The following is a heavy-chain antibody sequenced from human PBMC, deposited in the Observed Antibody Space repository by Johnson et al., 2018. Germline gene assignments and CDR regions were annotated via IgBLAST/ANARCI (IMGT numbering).Heavy chain of an antibody. CDR3: VHPEQGSERRAEYFQH. V-gene: IGHV3-30*03. Sequence: VQLLESGGGVVQPGRSLRLSCAASGFTFSSYGMHWVRQAPGKGLEWVAGISYDGNNKYYADYGQGRFTISRDNSKNSLYLQMNSLRGEDTAVYYCVHPEQGSERRAEYFQHWGQGTLVTVSS. CDR2: ISYDGNNK. D-gene: IGHD1-1*01. J-gene: IGHJ1*01. CDR1: GFTFSSYG.